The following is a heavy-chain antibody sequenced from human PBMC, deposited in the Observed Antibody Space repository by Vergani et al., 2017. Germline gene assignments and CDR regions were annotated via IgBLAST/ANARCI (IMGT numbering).Heavy chain of an antibody. CDR3: ARDNKQLRPRAFDL. Sequence: QVQLQESGPGLVKPSQTLSLTCTVSGASINNDFYYWHWIRQPSGKGLEWIGRIYVSGITDYNSSLQSRVSMSVDTSKNQFSLTLTSVTAADTAVYYCARDNKQLRPRAFDLWGQGKMGTVSS. CDR2: IYVSGIT. D-gene: IGHD4-23*01. J-gene: IGHJ3*01. V-gene: IGHV4-61*02. CDR1: GASINNDFYY.